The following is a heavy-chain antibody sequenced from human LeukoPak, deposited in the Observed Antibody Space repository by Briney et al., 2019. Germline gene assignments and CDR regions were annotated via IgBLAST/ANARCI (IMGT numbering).Heavy chain of an antibody. Sequence: SKTLSLTCTVSGDSISSSSYCWDWIRQPPGKGLEWIGNIYNSANTHYNPSLKTRITMSVDTSKNQFSLKLNSVTAADTGIYYCARHSRSAYTGYENAFDIWGQGTMVTVSS. CDR1: GDSISSSSYC. CDR3: ARHSRSAYTGYENAFDI. J-gene: IGHJ3*02. D-gene: IGHD5-12*01. V-gene: IGHV4-39*01. CDR2: IYNSANT.